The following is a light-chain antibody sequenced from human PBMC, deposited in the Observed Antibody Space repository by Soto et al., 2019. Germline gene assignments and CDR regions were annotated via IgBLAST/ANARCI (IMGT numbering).Light chain of an antibody. CDR2: GAS. CDR1: QSVSTRY. V-gene: IGKV3-20*01. J-gene: IGKJ2*01. CDR3: HQFGSSPPAFT. Sequence: ESMLTQSPGTLSLSPGERATLSCRASQSVSTRYLAWYQQKPGQAPRLLIDGASIRPTGIPDRFSGSGAGTDLTLTISRLEPEDFAVYYCHQFGSSPPAFTFGQGTKLEI.